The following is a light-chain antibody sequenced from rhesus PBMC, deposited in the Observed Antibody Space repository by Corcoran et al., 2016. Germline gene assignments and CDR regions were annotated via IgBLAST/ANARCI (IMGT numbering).Light chain of an antibody. Sequence: DIQMTQSPSSLSASVGDRVTITCQASQAISNNLAWYQQKPGKVPKLLIYKASTLQSGVPSRFSGSGSWTDFTLTLSSLQPEDFATYYCQHCYGITPTFGQGTKVEIK. J-gene: IGKJ1*01. V-gene: IGKV1-25*01. CDR3: QHCYGITPT. CDR1: QAISNN. CDR2: KAS.